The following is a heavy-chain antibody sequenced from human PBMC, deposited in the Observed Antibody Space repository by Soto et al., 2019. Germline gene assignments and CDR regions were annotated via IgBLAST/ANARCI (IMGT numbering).Heavy chain of an antibody. CDR2: IKQDGSEK. D-gene: IGHD5-12*01. Sequence: EVQVVESGGGLVQPGGSLRLSCAASGFTFSRFWMSWVRQAPGKGLEWVANIKQDGSEKYYVDSVKGRFTISRDNTKNSLYLQMNSLRADDAAVYYCTGGRGYSGYYFDYWGQGTLVTVSS. CDR3: TGGRGYSGYYFDY. J-gene: IGHJ4*02. V-gene: IGHV3-7*03. CDR1: GFTFSRFW.